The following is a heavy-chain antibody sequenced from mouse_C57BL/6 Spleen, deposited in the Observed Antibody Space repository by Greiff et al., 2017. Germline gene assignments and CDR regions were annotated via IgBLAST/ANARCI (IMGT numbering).Heavy chain of an antibody. J-gene: IGHJ4*01. CDR1: GISITTGNYR. CDR2: IYYSGTI. V-gene: IGHV3-5*01. Sequence: VQLKQSGPGLVKPSQTVFLTCTVTGISITTGNYRWSWIRQFPGNKLEWIGYIYYSGTITYNPSLTSRTTITRDTPKNQFFLEMNSLTAEDTATYYCARELEDYAMDYWGQGTSVTVSS. CDR3: ARELEDYAMDY.